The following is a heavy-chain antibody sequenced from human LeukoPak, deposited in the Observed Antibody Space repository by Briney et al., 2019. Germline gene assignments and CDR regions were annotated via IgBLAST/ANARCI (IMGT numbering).Heavy chain of an antibody. CDR2: ISSTGGTI. D-gene: IGHD2-8*02. Sequence: GGSLRLSCAASGFTFSSNSMNWVRQAPGKGLEWVSYISSTGGTIYYADPVKGRFTISRDNAKNSLYLQMNSLRAEDTAVYYCARAPATNEWRCMDYWGQGTLVTVSS. CDR1: GFTFSSNS. CDR3: ARAPATNEWRCMDY. J-gene: IGHJ4*02. V-gene: IGHV3-48*04.